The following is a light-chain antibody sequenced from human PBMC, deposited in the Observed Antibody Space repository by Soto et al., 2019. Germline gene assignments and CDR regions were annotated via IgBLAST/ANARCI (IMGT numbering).Light chain of an antibody. CDR3: QSYDNSLSGYYV. CDR1: SSNIGNNY. V-gene: IGLV1-40*01. CDR2: GNT. Sequence: QSVLTQPPSVSAAPGQKVTISCSGNSSNIGNNYVSWYQVLPGTAPKLLIFGNTNRPSGVPDRFSGSKSGSSASLAITGLQAEDEAHYYCQSYDNSLSGYYVFXTGTKLTVL. J-gene: IGLJ1*01.